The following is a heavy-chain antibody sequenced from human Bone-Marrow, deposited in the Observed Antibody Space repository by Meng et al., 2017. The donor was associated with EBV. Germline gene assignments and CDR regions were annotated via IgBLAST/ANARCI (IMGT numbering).Heavy chain of an antibody. CDR1: DDSIHSGGYY. D-gene: IGHD4-17*01. J-gene: IGHJ4*02. Sequence: QVRLQESGPGLVKPSQTLSLTCAVSDDSIHSGGYYWSWIRQPPGKGLEWIGYIYYSSSTYYTPSLKTRLTITLDTSKSQFSLKLYSVTAADTAMYYCARAGRGYGDFEYYFDYWGQGTLVTVSS. CDR3: ARAGRGYGDFEYYFDY. V-gene: IGHV4-30-4*01. CDR2: IYYSSST.